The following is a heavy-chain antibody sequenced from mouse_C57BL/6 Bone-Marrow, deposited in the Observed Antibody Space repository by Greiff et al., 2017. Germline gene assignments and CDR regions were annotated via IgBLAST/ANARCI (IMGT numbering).Heavy chain of an antibody. J-gene: IGHJ2*01. Sequence: QVQLQQPGAELVKPGASVKLSCKASGYTFNSYWMHWVKQRPGQGLEWIGMIHPNSGSTNYNEKFKSKATLTVDKSSRTDYMQLSSRTSEDSAVYYCARIGFDYWGQGTTLTVGS. CDR2: IHPNSGST. CDR1: GYTFNSYW. V-gene: IGHV1-64*01. CDR3: ARIGFDY.